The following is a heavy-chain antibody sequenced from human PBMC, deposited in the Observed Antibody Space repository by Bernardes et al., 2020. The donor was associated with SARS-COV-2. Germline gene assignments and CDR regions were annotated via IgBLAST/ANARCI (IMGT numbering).Heavy chain of an antibody. CDR2: IKSGGTT. V-gene: IGHV3-15*01. D-gene: IGHD3-22*01. CDR1: GIRFNNAW. J-gene: IGHJ4*02. Sequence: GGSLRLSCGVSGIRFNNAWMSWVRQAPAKGLEWVGRIKSGGTTDYAASVIGRFTIIRDDSQKTLYLQMNSLKSEDTAVYYCTTERYYYDSSSYPDNWGEGAMVTVSS. CDR3: TTERYYYDSSSYPDN.